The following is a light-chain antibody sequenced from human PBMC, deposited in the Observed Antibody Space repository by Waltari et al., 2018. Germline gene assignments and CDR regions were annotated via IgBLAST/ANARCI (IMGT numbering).Light chain of an antibody. CDR2: GAS. CDR1: QSVGTN. CDR3: QQYHNWPPWA. Sequence: DIVMTQSPATLSVSPGERATLSCRASQSVGTNLAWYQQRPGQAPRLLLYGASSRATGIPARFSGSGSGTDFTLTINSLQPEDCALYYCQQYHNWPPWAFGQGTKVEIK. J-gene: IGKJ1*01. V-gene: IGKV3-15*01.